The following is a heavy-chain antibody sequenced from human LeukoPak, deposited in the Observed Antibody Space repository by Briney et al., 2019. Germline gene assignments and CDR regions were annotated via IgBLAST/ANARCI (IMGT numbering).Heavy chain of an antibody. CDR1: GGTFSSYA. D-gene: IGHD2-15*01. V-gene: IGHV1-69*13. CDR2: IIPIFGTA. CDR3: AIGYCSGGSCPKNLYYFDY. J-gene: IGHJ4*02. Sequence: GASVKVSCKASGGTFSSYAISWVRQAPGQGLEWMGGIIPIFGTANYAQKFQGRVTITADESTSTAYMELNSLRSEDTAVYYCAIGYCSGGSCPKNLYYFDYWGQGTLVTVS.